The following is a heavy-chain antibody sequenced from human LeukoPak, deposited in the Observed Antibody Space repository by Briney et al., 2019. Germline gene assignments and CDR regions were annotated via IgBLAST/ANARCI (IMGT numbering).Heavy chain of an antibody. CDR3: AIAPTTVDYYYYYGMDV. J-gene: IGHJ6*02. CDR2: ISGSGGST. V-gene: IGHV3-23*01. Sequence: RGSLRLSCAASGFTFSSYAMSWVRQAPGKGLEWVSAISGSGGSTYYADSVKGRFTISRDNSKNTLYLQMNSLRAEDTAVYYCAIAPTTVDYYYYYGMDVWGQGTTVTVSS. CDR1: GFTFSSYA. D-gene: IGHD4-23*01.